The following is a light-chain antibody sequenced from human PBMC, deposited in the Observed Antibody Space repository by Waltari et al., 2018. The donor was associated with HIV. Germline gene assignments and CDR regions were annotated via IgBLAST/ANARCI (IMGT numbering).Light chain of an antibody. V-gene: IGLV2-11*01. CDR2: EVF. CDR1: ARDIGYFDS. J-gene: IGLJ1*01. Sequence: QSALTQPRSVSGSPGQSVTISCAGPARDIGYFDSVSWYQQYPGKAPNVIIYEVFQRPSGVPDRFTASKSGITASLTISGLQDEDEADYYCCSYAGTYTYVFGSGTTVTVL. CDR3: CSYAGTYTYV.